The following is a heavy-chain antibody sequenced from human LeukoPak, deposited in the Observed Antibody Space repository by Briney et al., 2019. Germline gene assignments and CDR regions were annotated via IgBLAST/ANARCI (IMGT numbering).Heavy chain of an antibody. J-gene: IGHJ4*02. V-gene: IGHV5-51*01. D-gene: IGHD2/OR15-2a*01. CDR1: GYSLTSYW. CDR2: IYPGDSDT. CDR3: ARLGSGTYFPFDY. Sequence: GESLKIPCKASGYSLTSYWIGWVRQMPGKDLEWMGIIYPGDSDTRYSPSFQGQVTMSVDKSINTASLQWSSLKPSDSAMYYCARLGSGTYFPFDYWGQGTLVIVSS.